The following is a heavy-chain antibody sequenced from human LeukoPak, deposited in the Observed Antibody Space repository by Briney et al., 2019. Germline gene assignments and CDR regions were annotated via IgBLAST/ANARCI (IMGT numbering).Heavy chain of an antibody. J-gene: IGHJ4*02. Sequence: GGSLRLSCAASGFTFSSCGFNWVRQAPGKGLEWVSSIGPTGTDRYYADSVRGRFTISRDNAKNSMYLQMDSLRDEDTAVYYRATETIGRHYDYWGQGTLLTVSS. CDR1: GFTFSSCG. CDR3: ATETIGRHYDY. V-gene: IGHV3-21*01. D-gene: IGHD1-14*01. CDR2: IGPTGTDR.